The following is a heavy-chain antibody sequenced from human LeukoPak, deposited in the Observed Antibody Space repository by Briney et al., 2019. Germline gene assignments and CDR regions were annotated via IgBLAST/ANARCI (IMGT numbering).Heavy chain of an antibody. J-gene: IGHJ2*01. CDR2: INPSGDT. D-gene: IGHD6-19*01. V-gene: IGHV4-61*02. Sequence: PSETLSLTCSVSGASVSSGGYYWRWLRQPAGKEMEWIGRINPSGDTNYNPSLKSRVTISIQTSKNQLFLNLISVTAADTALYYCARGFSTGWYFDPWGRGTQVTVSS. CDR1: GASVSSGGYY. CDR3: ARGFSTGWYFDP.